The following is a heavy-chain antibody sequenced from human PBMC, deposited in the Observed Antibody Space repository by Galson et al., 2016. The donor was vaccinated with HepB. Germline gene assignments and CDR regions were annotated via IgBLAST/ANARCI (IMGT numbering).Heavy chain of an antibody. D-gene: IGHD3-9*01. J-gene: IGHJ4*02. CDR2: VTSNGGNT. V-gene: IGHV3-64*01. CDR1: GFTFSNYA. CDR3: ARVPGGFDWPYYFDY. Sequence: SLRLSCAASGFTFSNYAMHWVRQAPGKVLEYVSGVTSNGGNTYYANSVKGRFTISRDNSKNTLYLQMGSLRAEDMAVYYCARVPGGFDWPYYFDYWGQGTLVTVSS.